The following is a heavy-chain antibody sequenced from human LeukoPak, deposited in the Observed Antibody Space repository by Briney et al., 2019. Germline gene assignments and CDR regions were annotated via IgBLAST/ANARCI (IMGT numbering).Heavy chain of an antibody. Sequence: PGGSLRLSCAASGFTFSSYSMNWVRQAPGKGLEWVSSISSSSSYIYYADSVKGRFTISRDNAKNSLYLQMNSLRAEDTAVYYCARTGGDFWSISDYWGQGTLVTVSS. J-gene: IGHJ4*02. CDR3: ARTGGDFWSISDY. D-gene: IGHD3-3*01. V-gene: IGHV3-21*01. CDR2: ISSSSSYI. CDR1: GFTFSSYS.